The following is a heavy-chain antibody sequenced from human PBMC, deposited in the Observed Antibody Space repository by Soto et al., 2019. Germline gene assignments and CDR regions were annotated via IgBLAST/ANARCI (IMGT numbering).Heavy chain of an antibody. CDR2: IYYSGST. V-gene: IGHV4-30-4*01. CDR1: GGSISSGDYY. J-gene: IGHJ4*02. CDR3: ARTAYGSGSSLDY. D-gene: IGHD3-10*01. Sequence: TLSLTCTFSGGSISSGDYYWSWIRQPPGKGLEWIGYIYYSGSTYYNPSLKSRVTTSVDTSKNQFSLKLSSVTAADTAVYYCARTAYGSGSSLDYWGQGTLVTVSS.